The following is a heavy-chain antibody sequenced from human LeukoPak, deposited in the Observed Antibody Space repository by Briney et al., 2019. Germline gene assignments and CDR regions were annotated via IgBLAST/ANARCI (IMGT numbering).Heavy chain of an antibody. CDR3: ARTSSSGLVGGYYFDY. CDR1: GDSISSDY. Sequence: SETLSLTCAVSGDSISSDYWSWVRQPPGKGLEWIGYIYYTGSTNYNPSLKSRVTISVDTSKNQFSLKLSSVTAADTAVYYCARTSSSGLVGGYYFDYWGQGTLVTVSS. CDR2: IYYTGST. J-gene: IGHJ4*02. D-gene: IGHD6-19*01. V-gene: IGHV4-59*08.